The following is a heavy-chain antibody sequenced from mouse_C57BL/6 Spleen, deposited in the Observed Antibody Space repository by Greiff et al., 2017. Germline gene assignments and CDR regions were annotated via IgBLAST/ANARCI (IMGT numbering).Heavy chain of an antibody. CDR2: IYPRSGNT. J-gene: IGHJ4*01. CDR1: GYTFTSYG. CDR3: ARDDYDVEGVYYYAMDY. V-gene: IGHV1-81*01. Sequence: QVQLKESGAELARPGASVKLSCKASGYTFTSYGISWVKQRTGQGLEWIGEIYPRSGNTYYNEKFKGKATLTADKSSSTAYMELRSLTSEDSAVXFCARDDYDVEGVYYYAMDYWGQGTSVTVSS. D-gene: IGHD2-4*01.